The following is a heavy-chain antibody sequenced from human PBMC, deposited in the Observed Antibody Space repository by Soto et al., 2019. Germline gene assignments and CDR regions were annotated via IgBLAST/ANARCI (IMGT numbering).Heavy chain of an antibody. CDR2: IYYSGST. Sequence: QLQLQESGPGPVNPSETLSLTCTVSGGSISSTSYYWGWIRQPPGKGLEWIGTIYYSGSTYYNPSLKSRVTISVDTSKNQFSLNMRSVTAADTAVYYCARRPYQGGSCNSAGCASSWFDRWGQGTLVTVSS. V-gene: IGHV4-39*01. D-gene: IGHD2-15*01. CDR1: GGSISSTSYY. J-gene: IGHJ5*02. CDR3: ARRPYQGGSCNSAGCASSWFDR.